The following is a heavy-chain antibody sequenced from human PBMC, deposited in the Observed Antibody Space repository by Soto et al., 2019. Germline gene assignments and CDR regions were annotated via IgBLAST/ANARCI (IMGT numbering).Heavy chain of an antibody. V-gene: IGHV1-2*04. D-gene: IGHD2-21*01. CDR1: GYIFSGYY. CDR3: ARHLLFGGNGWWFDA. J-gene: IGHJ5*02. Sequence: QVQLVQSGAEVKKPWASVKVSSKASGYIFSGYYIHWERQAHGQGPEWMGCINPNSGDTKYAHNFQGWVTMTRDPSINHAYMAKYRSKTDATGVYGSARHLLFGGNGWWFDAWGQGTLVTGSS. CDR2: INPNSGDT.